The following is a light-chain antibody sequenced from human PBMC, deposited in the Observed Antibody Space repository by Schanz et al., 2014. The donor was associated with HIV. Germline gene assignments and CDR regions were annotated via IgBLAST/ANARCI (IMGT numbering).Light chain of an antibody. CDR1: SSDVGSYNL. CDR3: CSFAGSVV. J-gene: IGLJ2*01. Sequence: QSALTQPASVSGSPGQSITISCTGTSSDVGSYNLVSWYQQHPGKAPKLMIYEVSKRPSGVPARFSGSKSGNTASLTISGLQAEDEADYYCCSFAGSVVFGGGTKLTVL. V-gene: IGLV2-23*02. CDR2: EVS.